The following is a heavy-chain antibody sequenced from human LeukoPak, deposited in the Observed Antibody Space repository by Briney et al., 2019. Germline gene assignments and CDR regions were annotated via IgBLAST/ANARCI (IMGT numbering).Heavy chain of an antibody. CDR1: GFTFSSYA. D-gene: IGHD4-17*01. CDR3: ARGYYGDSTLGPYYFDY. Sequence: PGGSLRLSCAASGFTFSSYAMSWVRQAPGKGLEWVSGISGSGGSTYYADSVKGRFTISRDNSKNTLYLQMNSLRAEDTAVYYCARGYYGDSTLGPYYFDYWGQGTLVTVSS. V-gene: IGHV3-23*01. CDR2: ISGSGGST. J-gene: IGHJ4*02.